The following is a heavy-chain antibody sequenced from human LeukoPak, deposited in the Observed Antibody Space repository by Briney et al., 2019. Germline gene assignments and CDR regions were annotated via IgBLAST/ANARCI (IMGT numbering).Heavy chain of an antibody. CDR2: IYYSGST. CDR3: ARGLAAKQRYFDY. CDR1: GGSISSHY. J-gene: IGHJ4*02. V-gene: IGHV4-59*11. D-gene: IGHD6-25*01. Sequence: SETLSLTCTVSGGSISSHYWSWIRQPPGKGLEWIGYIYYSGSTNYNPSLKSRVTISVDTSKNQFSLKLSSVTAADTAVYYCARGLAAKQRYFDYWGQGTLDTVSS.